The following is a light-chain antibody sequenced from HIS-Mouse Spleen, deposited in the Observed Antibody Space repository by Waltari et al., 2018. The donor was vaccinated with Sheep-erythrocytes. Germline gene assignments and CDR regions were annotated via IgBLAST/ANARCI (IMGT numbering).Light chain of an antibody. CDR1: SSDVVCYNY. V-gene: IGLV2-11*01. CDR2: DVS. CDR3: CSYAGSYNHV. J-gene: IGLJ1*01. Sequence: QSALTQPRSVSGSPGPSVTISCTGTSSDVVCYNYVSWYQQHPGKAPKLMIYDVSKRPSGVPDRFSGSKSGNTASLTISGLQAEDEADYYCCSYAGSYNHVFATGTKVTVL.